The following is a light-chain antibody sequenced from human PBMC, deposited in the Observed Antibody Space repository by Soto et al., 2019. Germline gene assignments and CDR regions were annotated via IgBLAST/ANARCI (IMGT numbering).Light chain of an antibody. Sequence: QSVLTQPASVSGSPGQTITISCTGTSSDIGGYNAVSWYNHHPGKAPKLIIYEVTHRPSGVPDRFSASKSGNTASLTNSGLQAEDEADYYSNSSRVRPPYVFGPAPKVTVL. CDR3: NSSRVRPPYV. CDR1: SSDIGGYNA. J-gene: IGLJ1*01. CDR2: EVT. V-gene: IGLV2-14*01.